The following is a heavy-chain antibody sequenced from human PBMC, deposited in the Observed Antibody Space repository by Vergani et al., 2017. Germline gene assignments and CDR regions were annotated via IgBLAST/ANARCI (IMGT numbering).Heavy chain of an antibody. CDR1: GYTFTGYY. CDR3: ARVAQTYYDILTGYYPGTLIDF. Sequence: QVQLVQSGAEVKKPGASVKVSCKASGYTFTGYYMHWVRQAPGQGLEWMGWINPNSGGTNYAQKFQGRVTMTRDTCISTAYMELCRLRSDDTAVYYCARVAQTYYDILTGYYPGTLIDFWGQGTLVTVSS. D-gene: IGHD3-9*01. J-gene: IGHJ4*02. CDR2: INPNSGGT. V-gene: IGHV1-2*02.